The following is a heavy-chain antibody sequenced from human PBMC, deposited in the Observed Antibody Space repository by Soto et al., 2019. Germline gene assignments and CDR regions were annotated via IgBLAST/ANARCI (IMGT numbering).Heavy chain of an antibody. CDR3: ARSSGSYSKWLDS. D-gene: IGHD3-10*01. CDR2: TSPRTGGA. CDR1: GGTFSSYA. J-gene: IGHJ5*01. V-gene: IGHV1-2*02. Sequence: ASVKVSCKASGGTFSSYAISWVRQAPGHGLEWLGWTSPRTGGAKYSHKFQGRVSMTRNTSITTAYMELTGLSTDDTAVYYCARSSGSYSKWLDSWGQGTLVTVSS.